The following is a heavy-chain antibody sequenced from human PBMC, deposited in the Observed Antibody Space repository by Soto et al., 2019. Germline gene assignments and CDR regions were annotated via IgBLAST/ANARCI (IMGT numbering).Heavy chain of an antibody. J-gene: IGHJ4*02. V-gene: IGHV3-23*01. CDR1: GFTFSNHA. CDR2: ISATGGST. CDR3: AKNYNWNFVVEY. Sequence: EVQLLESGGDFVQPGRSLRLSCAASGFTFSNHAMSWVRQAPGKGLEWLAAISATGGSTYYADSVWGRFSISRDNSKNTVFLQKDSLTAEDTAVYFCAKNYNWNFVVEYWGRGTLVTVS. D-gene: IGHD1-7*01.